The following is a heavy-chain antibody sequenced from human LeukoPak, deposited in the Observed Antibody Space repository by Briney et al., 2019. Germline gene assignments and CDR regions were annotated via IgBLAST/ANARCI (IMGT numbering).Heavy chain of an antibody. CDR1: GGSISSGGYY. CDR2: IDYSGST. V-gene: IGHV4-31*03. J-gene: IGHJ4*02. Sequence: PSETQSLTCTVSGGSISSGGYYWSWIRQHPGKGLEWMGYIDYSGSTYYNPSLKSRVTISRDTSKNQFSLKLSSVTAADTAVYYCARGLYSIVDYWGQGTLVTVSS. D-gene: IGHD2-8*01. CDR3: ARGLYSIVDY.